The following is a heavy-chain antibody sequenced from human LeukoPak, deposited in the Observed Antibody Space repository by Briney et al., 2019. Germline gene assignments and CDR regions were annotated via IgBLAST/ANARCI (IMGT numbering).Heavy chain of an antibody. D-gene: IGHD6-13*01. J-gene: IGHJ3*02. CDR2: ISYDGSNK. V-gene: IGHV3-30-3*01. CDR1: GFTFSSYA. Sequence: PGGSLRLSCAASGFTFSSYAMHWVRQAPGKGLEWVAVISYDGSNKYYADSVKGRFTISRDNSKNTLYLQMNSLRAEDTAVYYCARGAPSNIAAAGNAFDIWGQGTMVTVSS. CDR3: ARGAPSNIAAAGNAFDI.